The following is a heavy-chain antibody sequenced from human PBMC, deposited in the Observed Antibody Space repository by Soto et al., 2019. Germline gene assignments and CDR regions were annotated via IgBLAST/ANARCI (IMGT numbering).Heavy chain of an antibody. CDR1: GFTFDDYA. V-gene: IGHV3-9*01. CDR3: AKDIGIVATLYYFDY. Sequence: PGGSLRLSCAASGFTFDDYAMHWVRQAPGKGLEWVSGISWNSGSIGYADSVKGRFTISRDNAKNSLYLQMNSLRAEDTALYYCAKDIGIVATLYYFDYWGQGTLVTVSS. D-gene: IGHD5-12*01. CDR2: ISWNSGSI. J-gene: IGHJ4*02.